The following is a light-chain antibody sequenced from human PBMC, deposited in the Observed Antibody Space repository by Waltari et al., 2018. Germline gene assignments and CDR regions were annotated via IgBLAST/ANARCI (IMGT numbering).Light chain of an antibody. V-gene: IGKV1-33*01. CDR2: DAS. CDR3: QQYESLPYT. J-gene: IGKJ2*01. CDR1: QDISNF. Sequence: DIQMTQSPSSVSASVGDRVTITCQASQDISNFLSWYQHKAGKAPKLLIFDASKMQTGVPYKFGGGGSGTYFTFTIDSLQPEDVATYYCQQYESLPYTFGQGTKVEI.